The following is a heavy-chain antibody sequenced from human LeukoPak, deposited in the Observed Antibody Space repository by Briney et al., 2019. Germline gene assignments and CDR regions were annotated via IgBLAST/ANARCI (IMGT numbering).Heavy chain of an antibody. CDR3: ARVPTNYYDSSGYLGSFDY. V-gene: IGHV1-3*01. CDR2: INAGNGNT. Sequence: ASVKVSCKASGYTFTSYALHWVRQAPGQRLAWMGWINAGNGNTKYSQKFQGRVTITRDTSASTAYMELSSLRSEDTAVYYCARVPTNYYDSSGYLGSFDYWGQGALVTVSS. D-gene: IGHD3-22*01. J-gene: IGHJ4*02. CDR1: GYTFTSYA.